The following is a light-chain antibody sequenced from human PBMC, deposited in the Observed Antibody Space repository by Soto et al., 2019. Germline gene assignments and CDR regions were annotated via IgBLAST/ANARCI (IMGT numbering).Light chain of an antibody. CDR3: SSYATSTV. Sequence: QSALTQPASVSGSPGQSITISCTGTSSDIGVYNFVSWYQQHPGKAPKLMFYDVNLRPSGVSDRFSGSKSGNTASLTISGLEAEDEAHYYCSSYATSTVFGGGTKLTVL. V-gene: IGLV2-14*01. J-gene: IGLJ2*01. CDR1: SSDIGVYNF. CDR2: DVN.